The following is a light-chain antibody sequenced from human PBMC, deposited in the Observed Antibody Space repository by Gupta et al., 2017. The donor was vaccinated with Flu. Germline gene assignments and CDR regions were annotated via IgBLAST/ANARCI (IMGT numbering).Light chain of an antibody. CDR2: AAS. J-gene: IGKJ4*01. V-gene: IGKV1-39*01. CDR3: QQIDSTSLT. CDR1: QSISSY. Sequence: DIQMTQSPSSLSASVGDRVTITCRSSQSISSYLNWYQQKPGKAPKLLIYAASSLNSGVPSRFSGSGSGTDFTLTISSRQPKDFAHNYFQQIDSTSLTFGGGTKVEIK.